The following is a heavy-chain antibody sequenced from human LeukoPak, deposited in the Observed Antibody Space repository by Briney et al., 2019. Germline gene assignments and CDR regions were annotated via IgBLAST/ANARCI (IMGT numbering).Heavy chain of an antibody. CDR3: ARAFYSNYEGAYYFDY. Sequence: PSETLSLTCTVSGGSISSYYWSWIRQPAGKGLEWIGRIYTSGSTNYNPSLKSRVTMSVDTSKNQFSLKLSSVTAADTAVYYCARAFYSNYEGAYYFDYWGQGTLVTVSS. J-gene: IGHJ4*02. V-gene: IGHV4-4*07. CDR1: GGSISSYY. D-gene: IGHD4-11*01. CDR2: IYTSGST.